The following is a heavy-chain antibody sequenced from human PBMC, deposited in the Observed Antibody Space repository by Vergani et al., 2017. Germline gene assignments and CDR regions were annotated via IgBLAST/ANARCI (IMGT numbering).Heavy chain of an antibody. CDR1: GGSFSDYY. CDR2: VNHGGST. V-gene: IGHV4-34*01. CDR3: ASIARAPTRRNPPSDY. Sequence: QVQLQEWGAGLLKTSETLSLTCGVSGGSFSDYYWCWIRQAPGMGLEWIGEVNHGGSTNYNPSLKSRVSISVDTSKNQFSLQLTSVTAADSALYFCASIARAPTRRNPPSDYWGQGILVTVSS. D-gene: IGHD3-16*02. J-gene: IGHJ4*02.